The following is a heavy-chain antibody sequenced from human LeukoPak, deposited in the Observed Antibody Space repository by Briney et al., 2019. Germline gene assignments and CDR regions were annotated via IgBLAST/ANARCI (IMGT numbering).Heavy chain of an antibody. V-gene: IGHV4-59*01. CDR1: GGSISSYY. J-gene: IGHJ6*02. CDR3: ARDYYYGMDV. Sequence: SETLSLTCTVSGGSISSYYWSWIRQPPGKGLEWIGYIYYSGSTNYNPSLKSRVTISVDTSKNQFSLKLSSVTAADTAVYYCARDYYYGMDVWGQGTTVTVSS. CDR2: IYYSGST.